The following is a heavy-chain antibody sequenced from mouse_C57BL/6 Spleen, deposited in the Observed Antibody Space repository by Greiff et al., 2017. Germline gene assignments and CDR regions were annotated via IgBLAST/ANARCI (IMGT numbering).Heavy chain of an antibody. V-gene: IGHV1-18*01. CDR1: GYTFTDYN. CDR2: INPNNGGT. Sequence: EVQLQESGPELVKPGASVKIPCKASGYTFTDYNMDWVKQSHGKSLEWIGDINPNNGGTIYNQKFKGKATLTVDKSSSTAYMELRSLTSEDTAVYYCARTYDYVYYYAMDYWGQGTSVTVSS. CDR3: ARTYDYVYYYAMDY. D-gene: IGHD2-4*01. J-gene: IGHJ4*01.